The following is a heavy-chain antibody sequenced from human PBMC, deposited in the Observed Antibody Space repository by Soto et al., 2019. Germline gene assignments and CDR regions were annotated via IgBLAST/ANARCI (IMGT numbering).Heavy chain of an antibody. CDR2: MNPNSGNT. CDR3: AREVGSRIDY. V-gene: IGHV1-8*01. J-gene: IGHJ4*02. Sequence: QVQLVQSGSEVKKPGASVKVSCKASGYTFTSYDINWLRQATGQGLEWMGWMNPNSGNTGYAQKFQGRVTMTRNTSRSRAYMELSSMRSEDTAVDYCAREVGSRIDYSGQGTLVTVS. D-gene: IGHD6-13*01. CDR1: GYTFTSYD.